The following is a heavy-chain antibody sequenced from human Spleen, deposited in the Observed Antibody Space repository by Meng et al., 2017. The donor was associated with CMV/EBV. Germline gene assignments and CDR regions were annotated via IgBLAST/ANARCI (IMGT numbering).Heavy chain of an antibody. Sequence: LSLSCAVDGGSLSGHFWTWIRQPPGKGLEWIGEISHSGSTNYNPSLKSRVTISVDTSKNQFSLELSSVSAADTAVYYCASSTGWRDFWGQGTLVTVSS. CDR1: GGSLSGHF. V-gene: IGHV4-34*01. J-gene: IGHJ4*02. CDR2: ISHSGST. CDR3: ASSTGWRDF. D-gene: IGHD6-19*01.